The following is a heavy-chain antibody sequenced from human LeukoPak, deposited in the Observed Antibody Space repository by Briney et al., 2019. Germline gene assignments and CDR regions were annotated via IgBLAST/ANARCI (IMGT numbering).Heavy chain of an antibody. CDR3: ARDYALEYQLAMNYYYYYYYMDV. J-gene: IGHJ6*03. CDR2: ISSSGSTI. CDR1: GFTFSDYY. V-gene: IGHV3-11*01. Sequence: GGSLRLSCAASGFTFSDYYMSWIRQAPGKGLEWVPYISSSGSTIYYADSVKGRFTISRDNAKNSLYLQMNSLRAEDTAVYYCARDYALEYQLAMNYYYYYYYMDVWGKGTTVTVSS. D-gene: IGHD2-2*01.